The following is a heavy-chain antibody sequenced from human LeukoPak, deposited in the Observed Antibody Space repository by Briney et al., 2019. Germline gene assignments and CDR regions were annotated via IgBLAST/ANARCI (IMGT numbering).Heavy chain of an antibody. D-gene: IGHD2/OR15-2a*01. CDR2: IYHSGST. Sequence: PSETLSLTCAVSSYSISSGYYWGWIRQPPGKGLEWIGSIYHSGSTYYNPSLKSRVTISVDTSKNQFSLKLSSVTAADTAVYYCARGRASSLWGQGTLVTVSS. CDR1: SYSISSGYY. CDR3: ARGRASSL. V-gene: IGHV4-38-2*01. J-gene: IGHJ4*02.